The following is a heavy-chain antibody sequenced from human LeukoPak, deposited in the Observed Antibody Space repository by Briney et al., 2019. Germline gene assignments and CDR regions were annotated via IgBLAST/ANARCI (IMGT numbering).Heavy chain of an antibody. D-gene: IGHD1-7*01. CDR3: TFPSPYTWNYEPFDI. CDR2: IRSKANSYAT. J-gene: IGHJ3*02. Sequence: GGSLRLSCAASGFTFSGSAMHWVRQASGKGLEWVGRIRSKANSYATAYAASVKGRFTISRDDSKNTAYLQMNSLKNEDTAVYYCTFPSPYTWNYEPFDIWGQGTMVTVSS. CDR1: GFTFSGSA. V-gene: IGHV3-73*01.